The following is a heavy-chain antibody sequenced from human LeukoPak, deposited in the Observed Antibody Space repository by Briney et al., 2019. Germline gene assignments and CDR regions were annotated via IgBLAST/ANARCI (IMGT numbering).Heavy chain of an antibody. D-gene: IGHD4-11*01. CDR2: ISYDGSNK. J-gene: IGHJ4*02. CDR1: GFTLSSYA. V-gene: IGHV3-30*04. Sequence: GGSLRLSCAASGFTLSSYAMHWVRQAPGKGLEWVAVISYDGSNKYYADSVKGRFTISRDNSKNTLYLQMNSLRAEDTAVYYCARASTVTMAKSGFDYWGQGTLVTVSS. CDR3: ARASTVTMAKSGFDY.